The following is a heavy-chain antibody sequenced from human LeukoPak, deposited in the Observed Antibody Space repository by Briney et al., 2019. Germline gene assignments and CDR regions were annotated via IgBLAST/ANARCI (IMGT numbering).Heavy chain of an antibody. CDR3: ARGYYYDSSGYSPPSYYYGMDV. V-gene: IGHV3-33*01. J-gene: IGHJ6*02. Sequence: GGSLRLSCAASGFTFSSYGMHWVRQAPGKGLEWVAVVWYDGSNKYYADSVKGRFTISRDNAKNSLYLQMNSLRAEDTAVYYCARGYYYDSSGYSPPSYYYGMDVWGQGTTVTVSS. CDR1: GFTFSSYG. CDR2: VWYDGSNK. D-gene: IGHD3-22*01.